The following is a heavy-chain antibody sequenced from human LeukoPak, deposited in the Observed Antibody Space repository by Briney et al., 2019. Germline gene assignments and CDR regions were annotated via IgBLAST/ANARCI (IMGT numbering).Heavy chain of an antibody. CDR1: GFTFSSYW. CDR2: IKQDGSEK. D-gene: IGHD5-12*01. J-gene: IGHJ5*02. Sequence: GGSLRLSCAASGFTFSSYWMSWVRQAPGKGLEWVANIKQDGSEKYYVDSVKGRFTISRDNAKNSLYPQMNSLRAEDTAVYYCARDPRFKGYSGYDSSGFDPWGQGTLVTVSS. V-gene: IGHV3-7*01. CDR3: ARDPRFKGYSGYDSSGFDP.